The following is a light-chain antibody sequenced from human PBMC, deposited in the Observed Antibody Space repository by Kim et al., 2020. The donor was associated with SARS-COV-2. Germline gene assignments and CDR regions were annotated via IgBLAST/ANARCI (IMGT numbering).Light chain of an antibody. Sequence: PGKTARITCGENSIGLQSVHWYQQKPGQAPVLVIYYDTDRPSGIPERFSGSNSGNTATLTISRVEAGDEADYYCQVWDTGSGHPIFGGGTQLTVL. CDR2: YDT. V-gene: IGLV3-21*04. CDR1: SIGLQS. J-gene: IGLJ2*01. CDR3: QVWDTGSGHPI.